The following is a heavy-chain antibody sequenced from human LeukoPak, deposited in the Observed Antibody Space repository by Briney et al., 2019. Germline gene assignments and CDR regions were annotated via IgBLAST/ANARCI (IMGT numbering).Heavy chain of an antibody. CDR3: ARGPPTIFGVVIMDYYYGMDV. CDR2: INPNSCGT. Sequence: ASVKVSCKASGYTFTGYYMHWVRQAPGQGLEWMGWINPNSCGTNYAQKFQGRVTTTRDTSISTAYMELSRLRSDDTAVYYCARGPPTIFGVVIMDYYYGMDVWGQGTTVTVSS. V-gene: IGHV1-2*02. CDR1: GYTFTGYY. J-gene: IGHJ6*02. D-gene: IGHD3-3*01.